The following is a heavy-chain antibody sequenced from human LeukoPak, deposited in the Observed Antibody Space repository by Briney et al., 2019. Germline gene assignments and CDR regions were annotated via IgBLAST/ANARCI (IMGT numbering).Heavy chain of an antibody. CDR1: GFTFSSYS. CDR3: ARIAVAGTLHY. Sequence: GGSLRLSCAASGFTFSSYSMNWVRQAPGKELEWVSSISSSSSSYIYYADSVKGRFTISRDNAKNSLYLQMNSLRAEDTAVYYCARIAVAGTLHYWGQGTLVTVSS. CDR2: ISSSSSSYI. J-gene: IGHJ4*02. D-gene: IGHD6-19*01. V-gene: IGHV3-21*01.